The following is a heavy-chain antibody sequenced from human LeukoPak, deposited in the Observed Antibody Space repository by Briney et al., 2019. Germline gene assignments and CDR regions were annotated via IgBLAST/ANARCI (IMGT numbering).Heavy chain of an antibody. CDR1: GFTFSSFA. Sequence: GGSLRVSCAASGFTFSSFAMNWVRQAPGKGLEWVSVISGSSGSTYYADSVKGRFTISRDNSKNTLYLQVNSLRAEDTAVYYCAKGPSVGATSYWGQGTLVTVSS. CDR3: AKGPSVGATSY. CDR2: ISGSSGST. D-gene: IGHD1-26*01. J-gene: IGHJ4*02. V-gene: IGHV3-23*01.